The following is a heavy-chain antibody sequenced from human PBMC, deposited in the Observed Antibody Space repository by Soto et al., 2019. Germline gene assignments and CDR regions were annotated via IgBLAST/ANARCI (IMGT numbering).Heavy chain of an antibody. Sequence: SETLSLTCTVSGGSISSSSYYWGWIRQPPGKGLEWIGSIYYSGSTYYNPSLKSRVTISVDTSKNQFSLKLSSVTAADTAVYYCARLTLWFGELLGEDYWGQGTLVTVSS. D-gene: IGHD3-10*01. V-gene: IGHV4-39*01. CDR3: ARLTLWFGELLGEDY. J-gene: IGHJ4*02. CDR2: IYYSGST. CDR1: GGSISSSSYY.